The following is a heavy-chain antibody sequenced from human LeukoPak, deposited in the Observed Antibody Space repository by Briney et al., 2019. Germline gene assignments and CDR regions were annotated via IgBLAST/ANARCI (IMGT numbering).Heavy chain of an antibody. J-gene: IGHJ5*02. CDR2: ISSSSSYI. D-gene: IGHD1-14*01. CDR1: GFTFSSYA. Sequence: KPGGSLRLSCAASGFTFSSYAMGWVRQAPGKGLEWVSSISSSSSYIYYADSVKGRFTISRDNAKNSLYLQMNSLRAEDTAVYYCARAPSDRGFPWGQGTLVTVSS. V-gene: IGHV3-21*01. CDR3: ARAPSDRGFP.